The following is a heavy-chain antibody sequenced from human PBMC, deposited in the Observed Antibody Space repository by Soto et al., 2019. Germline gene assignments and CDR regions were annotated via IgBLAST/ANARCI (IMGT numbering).Heavy chain of an antibody. V-gene: IGHV5-10-1*01. CDR1: GYSFTSYW. D-gene: IGHD5-18*01. Sequence: PGESLKISCKGSGYSFTSYWISWVRQMPGKGLEWIGRIDPSDSYTNYSPSFQGHVTMSADMSISTAYLQWSSLKASDTAVYYCARESGLELWLLSYYYYYGMDVWGQGTTVTVSS. J-gene: IGHJ6*02. CDR2: IDPSDSYT. CDR3: ARESGLELWLLSYYYYYGMDV.